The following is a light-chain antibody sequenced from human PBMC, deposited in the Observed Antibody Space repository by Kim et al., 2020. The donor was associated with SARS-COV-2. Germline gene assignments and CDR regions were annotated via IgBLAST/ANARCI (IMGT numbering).Light chain of an antibody. CDR2: QDT. J-gene: IGLJ1*01. CDR1: KLGDKY. Sequence: SYELTQPPSVSVSPGQTASISCSGDKLGDKYVCWYQQKSGQSPVVVIYQDTKRPSGIPERFSGSNSGNTATLTISGTQAMDEADYYCQAWHRSRFVFGTGTKVTDL. CDR3: QAWHRSRFV. V-gene: IGLV3-1*01.